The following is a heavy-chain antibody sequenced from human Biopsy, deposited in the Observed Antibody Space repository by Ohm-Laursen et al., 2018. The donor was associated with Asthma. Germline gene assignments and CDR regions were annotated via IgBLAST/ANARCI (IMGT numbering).Heavy chain of an antibody. CDR2: IKHDGTEK. CDR3: ARTFHFWSPYHAEHYQL. Sequence: LTLTCAASGFTFGDYWMSWVRQAPGKGLEWVANIKHDGTEKNHVDSLKGRFTISRDNAKNSLYLQMNSLRAEDTAVYYCARTFHFWSPYHAEHYQLWGQGTLATVPS. CDR1: GFTFGDYW. D-gene: IGHD3-3*02. V-gene: IGHV3-7*01. J-gene: IGHJ1*01.